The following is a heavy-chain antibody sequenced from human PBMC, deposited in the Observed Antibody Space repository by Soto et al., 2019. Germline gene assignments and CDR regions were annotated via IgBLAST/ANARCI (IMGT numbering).Heavy chain of an antibody. CDR3: ARVAFSYFGMDV. D-gene: IGHD3-3*02. CDR1: GGAISSYY. CDR2: VFSSGST. Sequence: SETLSLTCSVPGGAISSYYWSWVRQPAGKGLEWIGRVFSSGSTNYNASLKSRVTMSIDTAKNEVSLTLRTVTAADTAVYYCARVAFSYFGMDVWGPGTTVTVSS. J-gene: IGHJ6*02. V-gene: IGHV4-4*07.